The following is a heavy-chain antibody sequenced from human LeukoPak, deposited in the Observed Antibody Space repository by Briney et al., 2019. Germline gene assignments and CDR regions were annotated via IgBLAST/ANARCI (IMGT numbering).Heavy chain of an antibody. V-gene: IGHV4-38-2*02. J-gene: IGHJ4*02. CDR2: IYYSGSA. Sequence: PSETLSLTCTVSGYSISSGYYWGWLRQPPGKGLEWIGNIYYSGSAYYNPSLKSRVTISVDTSNNQFSLKLSSVTAADTAVYYCARGGIAAAGVAHLGYWGQGTLVTVSS. D-gene: IGHD6-13*01. CDR1: GYSISSGYY. CDR3: ARGGIAAAGVAHLGY.